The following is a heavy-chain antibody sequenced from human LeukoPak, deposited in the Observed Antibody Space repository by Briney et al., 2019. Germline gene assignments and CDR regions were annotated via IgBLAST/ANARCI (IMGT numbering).Heavy chain of an antibody. CDR2: ISYDGSNK. CDR1: GFTFSSYA. D-gene: IGHD6-6*01. CDR3: AKDTAARPYYFDY. V-gene: IGHV3-30*04. Sequence: GGSLRLSCAASGFTFSSYAMHWVRQAPGKGLEWVAVISYDGSNKYYADSVKGRFTISRDNSKSTLYLQMNSLRAEDTAVYYCAKDTAARPYYFDYWGQGTLVTVSS. J-gene: IGHJ4*02.